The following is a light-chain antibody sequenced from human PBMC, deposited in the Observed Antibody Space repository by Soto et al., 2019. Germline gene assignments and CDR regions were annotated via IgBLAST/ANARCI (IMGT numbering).Light chain of an antibody. J-gene: IGKJ2*01. CDR2: GAS. Sequence: EIVLTQSPGTLSLSPGERATLSCRASQSVTSSYLAWYQHNPGQAPRLLIYGASSRATGIPDRFSGSGSGTDFTLTISRLEPEDFAVYYCQQYGNSYTFGQGTKLEIK. V-gene: IGKV3-20*01. CDR1: QSVTSSY. CDR3: QQYGNSYT.